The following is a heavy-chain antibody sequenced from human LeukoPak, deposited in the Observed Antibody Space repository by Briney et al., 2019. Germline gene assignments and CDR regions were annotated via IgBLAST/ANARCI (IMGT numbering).Heavy chain of an antibody. CDR1: GFTFHDYA. D-gene: IGHD3-22*01. Sequence: KPGGSLRLSCAASGFTFHDYAMPWVRQAPGKGLEWVSGIRWNSGGIAYADSVKGRFTISRDNAKNSLYLQMNSLRAEDMALYYCANGDDSSGYYYSWTYWGQGTLVTVSS. J-gene: IGHJ4*02. V-gene: IGHV3-9*03. CDR2: IRWNSGGI. CDR3: ANGDDSSGYYYSWTY.